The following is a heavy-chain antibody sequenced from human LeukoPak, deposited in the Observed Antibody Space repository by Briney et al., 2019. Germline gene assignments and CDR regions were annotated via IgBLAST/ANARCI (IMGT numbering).Heavy chain of an antibody. CDR3: AKDQGYCSGGSCYEVPRPDSNKEVDY. D-gene: IGHD2-15*01. V-gene: IGHV3-23*01. J-gene: IGHJ4*02. CDR1: GFTFSSYA. Sequence: HSGGSLRLSCAASGFTFSSYAMSWVRQAPGKGLEWVSAISGSGGSTYYADSVKGRFTISRDNSKNTLYLQMNSLRAEDTAVYYCAKDQGYCSGGSCYEVPRPDSNKEVDYWGQGTLVTVSS. CDR2: ISGSGGST.